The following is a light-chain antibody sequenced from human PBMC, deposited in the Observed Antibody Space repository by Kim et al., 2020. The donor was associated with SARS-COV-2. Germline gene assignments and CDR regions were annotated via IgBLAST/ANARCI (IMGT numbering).Light chain of an antibody. CDR1: ALPKQY. CDR3: QSADSSGTVV. CDR2: KDS. J-gene: IGLJ2*01. V-gene: IGLV3-25*03. Sequence: VAPRQTARITCSGDALPKQYAYWYQQKPGQAPVLVIYKDSERPSGIPERFSGSSSRTTVTLTISGVQAEDEADYYCQSADSSGTVVFGGGTQLTVL.